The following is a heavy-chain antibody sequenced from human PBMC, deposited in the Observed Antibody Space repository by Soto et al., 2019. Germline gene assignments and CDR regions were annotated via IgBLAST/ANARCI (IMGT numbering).Heavy chain of an antibody. CDR2: IYYSGST. D-gene: IGHD3-16*02. CDR1: GGSVSSGSYY. J-gene: IGHJ6*02. Sequence: PSETLSLTCTVSGGSVSSGSYYWSWIRQPPGKGLEWIGYIYYSGSTNYNPSLKSRVTISVDTSKNQFSLKLCSVTAADTAVYYCARATGLRLGELSSGGYYYYGMDVWGQGTTVTVSS. V-gene: IGHV4-61*01. CDR3: ARATGLRLGELSSGGYYYYGMDV.